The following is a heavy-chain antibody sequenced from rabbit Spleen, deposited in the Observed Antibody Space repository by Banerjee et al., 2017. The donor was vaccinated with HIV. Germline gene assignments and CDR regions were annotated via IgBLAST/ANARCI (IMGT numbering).Heavy chain of an antibody. V-gene: IGHV1S47*01. CDR2: IDPVFGIT. D-gene: IGHD5-1*01. CDR1: GFDFSSYG. CDR3: ARDLVAVIGWNFNL. J-gene: IGHJ4*01. Sequence: QEQLVESGGGLVQPGGSLKLSCKGSGFDFSSYGVSWVRQAPGKGLEWIGYIDPVFGITYYANWVNGRFTISSHNAQNTLFLQLTSLTAADTATYFCARDLVAVIGWNFNLWGPGTLVTVS.